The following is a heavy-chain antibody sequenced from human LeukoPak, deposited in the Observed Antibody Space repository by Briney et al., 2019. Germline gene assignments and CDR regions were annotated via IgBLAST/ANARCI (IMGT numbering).Heavy chain of an antibody. CDR2: ISGSGDST. CDR1: GFTFSSYA. V-gene: IGHV3-23*01. CDR3: AKDRARGGTTDFDY. J-gene: IGHJ4*02. D-gene: IGHD1-7*01. Sequence: GGSLRLSCAASGFTFSSYAMSWVRQAPGKGLGWVSAISGSGDSTYYADSVKGRFTISRDNSKNTLHLQMNSLRAEDTAVYYCAKDRARGGTTDFDYWGQGTLVTVSS.